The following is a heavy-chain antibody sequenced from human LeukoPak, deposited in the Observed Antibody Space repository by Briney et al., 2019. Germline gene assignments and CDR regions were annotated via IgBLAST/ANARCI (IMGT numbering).Heavy chain of an antibody. CDR1: GFTFSSYG. V-gene: IGHV3-33*01. CDR2: IWYDGSNK. J-gene: IGHJ4*02. CDR3: ARGGRWHYYFDY. D-gene: IGHD4-23*01. Sequence: GGSLRLSCAASGFTFSSYGMHWVRQAPGKGLEWVAVIWYDGSNKYYADSVKGRFTISRDNSKNTLYLQMNSLRAEATAVYYCARGGRWHYYFDYWGQGTLVTVSS.